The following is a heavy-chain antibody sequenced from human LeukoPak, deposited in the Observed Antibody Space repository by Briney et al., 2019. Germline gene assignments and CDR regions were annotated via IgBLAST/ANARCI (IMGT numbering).Heavy chain of an antibody. Sequence: SGPTLVNPTQTLTLTCTFFGFSLSTSGMCVSWIRQPPGKALEWLARIDWDDDKYYSTSLKTRLTISKDTSKNQVVLTMTNMDPVDTATYYCARIVRDYYDSSGYYYVDYWGQGTLVTVSS. CDR3: ARIVRDYYDSSGYYYVDY. D-gene: IGHD3-22*01. CDR2: IDWDDDK. CDR1: GFSLSTSGMC. J-gene: IGHJ4*02. V-gene: IGHV2-70*11.